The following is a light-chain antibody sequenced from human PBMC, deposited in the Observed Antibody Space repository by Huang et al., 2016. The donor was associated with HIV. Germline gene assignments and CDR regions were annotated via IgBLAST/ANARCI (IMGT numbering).Light chain of an antibody. Sequence: DIQMTQSPSSLSASVGDRVTITCQASQDISNYLNWYQQKPGKAPKLLIYDESNLETGVPSRFSGSVSGTDFTFIISSLQTEDIATYYCQQYDNLRIFTFGPGTKVDIK. CDR2: DES. CDR3: QQYDNLRIFT. V-gene: IGKV1-33*01. J-gene: IGKJ3*01. CDR1: QDISNY.